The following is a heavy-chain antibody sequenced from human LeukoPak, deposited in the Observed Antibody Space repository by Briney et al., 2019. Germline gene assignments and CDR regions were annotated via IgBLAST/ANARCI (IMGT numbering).Heavy chain of an antibody. V-gene: IGHV1-46*01. D-gene: IGHD3-16*01. CDR1: VSTFSSSY. J-gene: IGHJ4*02. CDR3: ASGPPVRLGELDY. Sequence: GASVKVSCKASVSTFSSSYFYSVRQPPGQGLEWMAIINPSVDGTNYAQRFQDRLTMTSDTSTSTVYMELSTLRSEDTAVYYCASGPPVRLGELDYWGQGTLVTVSS. CDR2: INPSVDGT.